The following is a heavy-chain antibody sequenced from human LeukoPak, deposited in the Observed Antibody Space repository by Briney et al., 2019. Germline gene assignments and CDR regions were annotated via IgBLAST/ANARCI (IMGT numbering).Heavy chain of an antibody. CDR2: INAGNGNT. J-gene: IGHJ4*02. V-gene: IGHV1-3*01. CDR1: GYTFTSYA. Sequence: ASVKVSCKASGYTFTSYAMHWVRQAPGQRLEWMGWINAGNGNTKYSQKFQGRVTITRDTSTSTVYMELSSLRSEDTAVYYCARGGPSSSWPGDVDYWGQGTLVTVSS. CDR3: ARGGPSSSWPGDVDY. D-gene: IGHD6-13*01.